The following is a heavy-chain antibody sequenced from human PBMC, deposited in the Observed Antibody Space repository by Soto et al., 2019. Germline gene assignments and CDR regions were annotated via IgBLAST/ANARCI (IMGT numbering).Heavy chain of an antibody. V-gene: IGHV4-31*03. Sequence: QVQLQESGPGLVEPSQTLSLTCTVSGGSISGEGYYWSWIRQYSGRGLEWIGYIHYSGSTYSNPSLKRRVTLSVATSKTQFFLKLTSVTAADTAVYYCARAWTATAGWANWFDRWGQGTLVTVSS. J-gene: IGHJ5*02. CDR3: ARAWTATAGWANWFDR. D-gene: IGHD6-13*01. CDR1: GGSISGEGYY. CDR2: IHYSGST.